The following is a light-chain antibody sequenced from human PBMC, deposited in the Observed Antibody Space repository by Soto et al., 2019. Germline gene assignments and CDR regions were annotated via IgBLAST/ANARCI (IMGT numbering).Light chain of an antibody. CDR3: QQYNNWPLT. CDR2: DAS. J-gene: IGKJ4*01. CDR1: QSVDND. V-gene: IGKV3D-15*01. Sequence: EIVMTQSPATLSVSPGDRATLSCRASQSVDNDLAWYQQKPGQPPRLLIYDASTRATCIPARFSGSQSGTEFTLTSSSLLSEDFAVYSWQQYNNWPLTFGGGTKVELK.